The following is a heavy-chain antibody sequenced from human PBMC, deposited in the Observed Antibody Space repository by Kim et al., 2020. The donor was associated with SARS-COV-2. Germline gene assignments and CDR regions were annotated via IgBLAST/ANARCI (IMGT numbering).Heavy chain of an antibody. V-gene: IGHV1-69*13. Sequence: SVKVSCKASGGTFSSYAISWVRQAPGQGLEWMGGIIPIFGTANYAQKFQGRVTITADESTSTAYMELSSLRSEDTAVYYCARGYCSGGSCYSPVYYYYYGMDVWGQGTTVTVSS. CDR3: ARGYCSGGSCYSPVYYYYYGMDV. D-gene: IGHD2-15*01. J-gene: IGHJ6*02. CDR1: GGTFSSYA. CDR2: IIPIFGTA.